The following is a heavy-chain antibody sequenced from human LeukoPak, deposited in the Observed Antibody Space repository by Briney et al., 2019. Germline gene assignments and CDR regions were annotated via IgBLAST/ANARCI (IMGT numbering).Heavy chain of an antibody. CDR3: ARDSSGSYSRNDAFDI. CDR1: GGTFSSYA. D-gene: IGHD1-26*01. V-gene: IGHV1-69*01. CDR2: VIPIFGTA. Sequence: SVKVCCKASGGTFSSYAISWVRQAPGQGLEWMGGVIPIFGTANYAQKFQGRVTITADESTSTAYMELSSLRSEDTAVYYCARDSSGSYSRNDAFDIWGQGTMVTVSS. J-gene: IGHJ3*02.